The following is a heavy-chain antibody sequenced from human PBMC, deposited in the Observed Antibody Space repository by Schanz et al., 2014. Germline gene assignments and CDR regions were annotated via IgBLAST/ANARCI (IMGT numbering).Heavy chain of an antibody. Sequence: VQLAESGGGLVQPGGSLRLSCAASGFTFSSYGMNWLRQAPGKGLEWVAVIWYDGSNKYYADSVKGRFTISRDNSKNSLYLQMNSLRAEDTAVYYCARIGGSVFDYWAQGTLVTVSS. D-gene: IGHD3-10*01. V-gene: IGHV3-33*08. CDR2: IWYDGSNK. J-gene: IGHJ4*02. CDR3: ARIGGSVFDY. CDR1: GFTFSSYG.